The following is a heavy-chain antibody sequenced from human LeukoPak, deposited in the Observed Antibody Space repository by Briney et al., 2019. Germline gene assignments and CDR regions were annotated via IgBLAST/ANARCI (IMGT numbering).Heavy chain of an antibody. Sequence: SETLSLTCTVPGDSISSYYWSWIRQPPGKGLEWIGYIYYSGSTNYNPSLKSRVTISVDTSKTQFSLKLNSVTAADTAVYYYARHSSGNRAKWFDPWGQGTLVTVSS. D-gene: IGHD3-22*01. CDR1: GDSISSYY. J-gene: IGHJ5*02. CDR3: ARHSSGNRAKWFDP. V-gene: IGHV4-59*08. CDR2: IYYSGST.